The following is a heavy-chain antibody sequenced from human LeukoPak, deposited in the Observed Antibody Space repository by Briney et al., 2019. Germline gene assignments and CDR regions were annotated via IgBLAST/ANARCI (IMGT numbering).Heavy chain of an antibody. CDR1: GFTFSNFG. CDR3: AKLSVSVIAVATKGAAFDV. CDR2: ASYDGTDK. J-gene: IGHJ3*01. Sequence: PGGSLRLSCAASGFTFSNFGMHWVRQAPGMGLEWVAVASYDGTDKYYGDSVKGRFTISRDNSKNTLYLQMNSLTTEDTAVYYCAKLSVSVIAVATKGAAFDVWGQGTMVIVSS. D-gene: IGHD6-19*01. V-gene: IGHV3-30*18.